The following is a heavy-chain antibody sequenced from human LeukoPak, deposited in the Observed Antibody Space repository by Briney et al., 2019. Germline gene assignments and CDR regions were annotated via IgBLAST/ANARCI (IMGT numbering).Heavy chain of an antibody. Sequence: ASVKVSCKASGYIFTGYYMHWVRQAPGQGLEWMGRINPNSGGTNYAQKFQGRVTMTRDTSISTAYMELSRLRSDDTAVYYCARVARSGYDFWSGYSFFDPWGQGTLVTVSS. CDR2: INPNSGGT. CDR1: GYIFTGYY. D-gene: IGHD3-3*01. V-gene: IGHV1-2*06. CDR3: ARVARSGYDFWSGYSFFDP. J-gene: IGHJ5*02.